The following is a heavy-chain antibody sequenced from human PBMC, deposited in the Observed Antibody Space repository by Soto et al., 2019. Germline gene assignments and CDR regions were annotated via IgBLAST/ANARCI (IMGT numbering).Heavy chain of an antibody. CDR2: ISGSGGST. CDR1: GFTFSSYA. V-gene: IGHV3-23*01. CDR3: AKRLWEIWFGELLFGAFDI. J-gene: IGHJ3*02. D-gene: IGHD3-10*01. Sequence: GGSLRLSCAASGFTFSSYAMSWVRQAPGKGLEWVSAISGSGGSTYYADSVKGRFTISRDNSKNTLYLQMNSLRAEDTAVYYCAKRLWEIWFGELLFGAFDIWGQGTMVTVSS.